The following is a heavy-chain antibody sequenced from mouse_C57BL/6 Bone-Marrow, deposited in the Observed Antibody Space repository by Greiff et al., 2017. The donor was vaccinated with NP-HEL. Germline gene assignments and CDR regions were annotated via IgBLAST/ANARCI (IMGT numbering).Heavy chain of an antibody. CDR1: GFNIKDYY. J-gene: IGHJ1*03. D-gene: IGHD2-5*01. CDR2: IDPEDGDT. Sequence: LVGSGAELVRPGASVKLSCTASGFNIKDYYMHWVKQRPEQGLEWIGRIDPEDGDTEYAPKFQGKATMTADTSSNTAYLQLSSLTSEDTAVYYCTTDYSNYVGYFDVWGTGTTVTVSS. CDR3: TTDYSNYVGYFDV. V-gene: IGHV14-1*01.